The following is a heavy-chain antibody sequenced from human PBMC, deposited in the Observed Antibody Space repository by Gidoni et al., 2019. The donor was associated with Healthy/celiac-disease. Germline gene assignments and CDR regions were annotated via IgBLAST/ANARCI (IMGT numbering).Heavy chain of an antibody. CDR2: INHSGST. J-gene: IGHJ4*02. Sequence: QVQLQQWGAGLLKPSEPLSLTCAVYGGSFSGYYWSWIRQPPGKGLEWIGEINHSGSTNYNPSLKSRVTISVDTSKNQFSLKLSSVTAADTAVYYCARGATYYYDSSGSRRYDYWGQGTLVTVSS. D-gene: IGHD3-22*01. V-gene: IGHV4-34*01. CDR3: ARGATYYYDSSGSRRYDY. CDR1: GGSFSGYY.